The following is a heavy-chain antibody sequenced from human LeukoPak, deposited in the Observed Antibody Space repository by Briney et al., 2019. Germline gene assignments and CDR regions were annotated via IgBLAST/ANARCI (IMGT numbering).Heavy chain of an antibody. J-gene: IGHJ6*03. CDR1: GGSISSSNW. V-gene: IGHV4-4*02. CDR2: IYYSGST. CDR3: ARSIAAAGWRNYYMDV. D-gene: IGHD6-13*01. Sequence: PSETLSLTCAVSGGSISSSNWWSWVRQPPGKGLEWIGYIYYSGSTNYNPSLKSRVTISVDTSKNQFSLKLSSVTAADTAVYYCARSIAAAGWRNYYMDVWGKGTTVTVSS.